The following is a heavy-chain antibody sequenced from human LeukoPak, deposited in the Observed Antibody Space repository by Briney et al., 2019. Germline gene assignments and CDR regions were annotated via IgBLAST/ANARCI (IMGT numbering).Heavy chain of an antibody. CDR1: GYTFTDYS. D-gene: IGHD3-10*01. J-gene: IGHJ4*02. CDR3: APGSMTYDY. V-gene: IGHV1-2*02. Sequence: ASVKVSCKASGYTFTDYSMHWVRQAPGQGLEWMGWINPETGGTNYAQKFQGRVTMTSDTSITTASLELSSMRSDDTAVYFCAPGSMTYDYWGQGTLVTVSS. CDR2: INPETGGT.